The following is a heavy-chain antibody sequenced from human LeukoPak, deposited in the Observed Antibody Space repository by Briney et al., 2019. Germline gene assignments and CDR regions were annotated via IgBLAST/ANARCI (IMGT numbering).Heavy chain of an antibody. V-gene: IGHV3-30-3*01. J-gene: IGHJ4*02. Sequence: GGSLRLSCAGSGFTFSSYAMHWVRQAPGKGLEWVALITCDGSNKYYADSVKGRFPISRDNSKNTLYLQMNSLRAEDTAVYYCAREAEALDYWGQGTLVTVSS. CDR1: GFTFSSYA. CDR3: AREAEALDY. D-gene: IGHD6-25*01. CDR2: ITCDGSNK.